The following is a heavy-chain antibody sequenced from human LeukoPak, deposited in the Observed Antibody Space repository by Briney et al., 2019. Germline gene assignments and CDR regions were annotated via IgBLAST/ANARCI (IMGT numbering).Heavy chain of an antibody. CDR2: INSDGSST. J-gene: IGHJ4*02. D-gene: IGHD3-10*01. Sequence: GGSLRLSCAASGFTFSTYWMHWVRQAPGKGLVWVAHINSDGSSTSYADSGKGRFTISRDNAKNTLYLQMNSLRVDDTAVYSCAADYYGPGILLGYWGQGTLVTVSS. V-gene: IGHV3-74*01. CDR3: AADYYGPGILLGY. CDR1: GFTFSTYW.